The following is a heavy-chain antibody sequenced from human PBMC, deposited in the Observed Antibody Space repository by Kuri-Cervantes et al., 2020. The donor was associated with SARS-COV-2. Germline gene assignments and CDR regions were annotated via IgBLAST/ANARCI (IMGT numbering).Heavy chain of an antibody. Sequence: GESLKISCAASGFTFSSYSMNWVRQAPGKGLEWVSSTSSSSSYIYYADSVKGRFTISRDNAKNSLYLQMNSLRAEDTAVYYCARSGYSDKNYYYGMDVWGQGTTVTVSS. CDR2: TSSSSSYI. J-gene: IGHJ6*02. V-gene: IGHV3-21*01. D-gene: IGHD4-23*01. CDR1: GFTFSSYS. CDR3: ARSGYSDKNYYYGMDV.